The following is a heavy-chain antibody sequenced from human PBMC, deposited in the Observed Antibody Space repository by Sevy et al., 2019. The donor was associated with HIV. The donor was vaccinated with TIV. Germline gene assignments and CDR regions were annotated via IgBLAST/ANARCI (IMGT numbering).Heavy chain of an antibody. D-gene: IGHD2-2*01. V-gene: IGHV4-34*01. CDR3: ARDCDSTSCSHAFDI. CDR1: GGSFSGYY. CDR2: INHSGST. Sequence: SETLSLTCAVYGGSFSGYYWSWIRQPPGKGLEWIGEINHSGSTNYNPSLKSRVTISVDTSKNQFSLKLSSVTAADTAVYYCARDCDSTSCSHAFDIWGQGTMVTVSS. J-gene: IGHJ3*02.